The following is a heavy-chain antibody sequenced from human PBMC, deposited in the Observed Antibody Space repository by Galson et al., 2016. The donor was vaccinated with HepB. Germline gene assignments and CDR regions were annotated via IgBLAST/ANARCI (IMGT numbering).Heavy chain of an antibody. D-gene: IGHD3-3*01. V-gene: IGHV3-23*01. CDR1: GLTFSNYA. J-gene: IGHJ2*01. CDR3: AKGRGEEMTIFGVEHTKGNLWYFDL. CDR2: ISGSGGRT. Sequence: SLRLSCAASGLTFSNYAMNWVRQAPGKGLGWVSGISGSGGRTFYADSVKGRSTISRDNSKNTLYLQINSLIAEDMALYHCAKGRGEEMTIFGVEHTKGNLWYFDLRGRGTLVIVSS.